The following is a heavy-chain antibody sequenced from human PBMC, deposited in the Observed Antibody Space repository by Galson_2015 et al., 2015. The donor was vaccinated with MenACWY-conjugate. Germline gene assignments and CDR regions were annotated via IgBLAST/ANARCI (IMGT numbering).Heavy chain of an antibody. V-gene: IGHV3-7*01. Sequence: ALRLSCEASGFTLGTYWMSWVRQAAGEGLEWVANIKQGGSEKYYVDSVKGRFVISRDNAKISLYLQMNSMRAEDTAVYYCARIAAAVTEHYFDYWGQGTLVTVSS. D-gene: IGHD6-13*01. CDR1: GFTLGTYW. J-gene: IGHJ4*02. CDR2: IKQGGSEK. CDR3: ARIAAAVTEHYFDY.